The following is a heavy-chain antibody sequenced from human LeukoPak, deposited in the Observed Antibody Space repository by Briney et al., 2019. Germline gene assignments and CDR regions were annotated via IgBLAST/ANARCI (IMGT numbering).Heavy chain of an antibody. CDR1: GGSLSSYY. Sequence: KTSETLSLTCTVSGGSLSSYYWSWIRQPPGKGLEWIGYIYYSGSTNYNPSLKSRVTISADTSKNQFSLKLSSVTAADTAVYYCARGRGVRDGYVWGQGTLVTVSS. CDR3: ARGRGVRDGYV. D-gene: IGHD5-24*01. J-gene: IGHJ4*02. CDR2: IYYSGST. V-gene: IGHV4-59*01.